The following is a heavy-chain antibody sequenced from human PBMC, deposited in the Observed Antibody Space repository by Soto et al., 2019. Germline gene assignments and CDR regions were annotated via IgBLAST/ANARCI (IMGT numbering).Heavy chain of an antibody. CDR3: GRTTYSHWSYVQYYHYYMAV. D-gene: IGHD1-26*01. V-gene: IGHV1-18*01. J-gene: IGHJ6*03. CDR2: ISAYNGNT. CDR1: GYTFTSYG. Sequence: ASVKVSCKASGYTFTSYGISRVRQAPGQGLEWMGWISAYNGNTNYAQKLQGRVTMTTDTSTSTAYMELRSLRSDDTAVYYCGRTTYSHWSYVQYYHYYMAVWGKGTTVTVSS.